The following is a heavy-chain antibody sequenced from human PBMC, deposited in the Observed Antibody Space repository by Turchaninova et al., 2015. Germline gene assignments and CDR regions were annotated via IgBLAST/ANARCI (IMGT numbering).Heavy chain of an antibody. CDR2: IWYDGSNK. J-gene: IGHJ4*02. D-gene: IGHD4-23*01. V-gene: IGHV3-33*01. CDR3: ARDPSVGSYYFDY. CDR1: GFTFSSYG. Sequence: QVQLVESGGGVVQPGRSLRLSCAASGFTFSSYGMHWVRQAPGKGLEWVAVIWYDGSNKYYADSVKGRFTMSRDNSKNTLYLQMNSLRAEDTAVYYCARDPSVGSYYFDYWGQGTLVTVSS.